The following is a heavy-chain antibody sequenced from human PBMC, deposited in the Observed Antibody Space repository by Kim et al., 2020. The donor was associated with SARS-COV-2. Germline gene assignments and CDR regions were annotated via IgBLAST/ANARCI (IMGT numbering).Heavy chain of an antibody. CDR3: ERGGERYFDWLLSV. Sequence: GGSLRLSCAASGFTFSGYSMNWFRQAPGKGLEWVSFISSSSSDIYYADSVKGRFTISSDNAKSSLCLQMNSQRVEDTAVYYCERGGERYFDWLLSVWGQGTLVPVSS. CDR2: ISSSSSDI. CDR1: GFTFSGYS. J-gene: IGHJ4*02. D-gene: IGHD3-9*01. V-gene: IGHV3-21*01.